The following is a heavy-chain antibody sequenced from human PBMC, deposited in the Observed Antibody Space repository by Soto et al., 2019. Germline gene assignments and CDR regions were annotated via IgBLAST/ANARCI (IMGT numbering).Heavy chain of an antibody. Sequence: ASVKVSCKVSGDTLPEFSMHWVRQAPGKGLEWMGGFDPEDGETIYAQKFLGRVTMTADTSTDTAYMELSSLTSEDTAVYYCATDRCRNASSWWFVPLGQGTLVAVSS. CDR1: GDTLPEFS. V-gene: IGHV1-24*01. CDR3: ATDRCRNASSWWFVP. D-gene: IGHD1-1*01. CDR2: FDPEDGET. J-gene: IGHJ5*02.